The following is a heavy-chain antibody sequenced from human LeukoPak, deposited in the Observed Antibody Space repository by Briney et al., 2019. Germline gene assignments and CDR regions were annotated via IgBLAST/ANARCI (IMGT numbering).Heavy chain of an antibody. CDR3: ARGLSSRHEVFDP. Sequence: GASVKVSCKASGYSFTSNVISWVRQAPGQGLEWMGWISAYNGNTNYAQKLQGRVTITRDTSASTAYMELSSLRSEDMAVYYCARGLSSRHEVFDPWGQGTLVTVSS. CDR2: ISAYNGNT. V-gene: IGHV1-18*03. D-gene: IGHD6-13*01. J-gene: IGHJ5*02. CDR1: GYSFTSNV.